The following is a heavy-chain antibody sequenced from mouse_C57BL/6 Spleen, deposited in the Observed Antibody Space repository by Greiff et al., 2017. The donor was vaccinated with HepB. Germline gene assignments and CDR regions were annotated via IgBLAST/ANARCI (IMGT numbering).Heavy chain of an antibody. D-gene: IGHD1-1*01. J-gene: IGHJ2*01. CDR3: AITTVVERYYFDY. Sequence: QVQLQQPGAELVRPGSSVKLSCKASGYTFTSYWMHWVKQRPIQGLEWIGNIDPSDSETHYNQKFKNKATLTVDKSSSTAYMQLSSLTSEDSAVYDCAITTVVERYYFDYWGQGTTLTVSS. CDR1: GYTFTSYW. CDR2: IDPSDSET. V-gene: IGHV1-52*01.